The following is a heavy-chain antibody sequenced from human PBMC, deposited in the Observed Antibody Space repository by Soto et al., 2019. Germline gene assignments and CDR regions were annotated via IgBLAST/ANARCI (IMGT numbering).Heavy chain of an antibody. CDR2: ISSSGSTI. D-gene: IGHD2-15*01. CDR3: ARDPKEAVVVAATPGNWFDP. CDR1: GFTFSDYY. J-gene: IGHJ5*02. Sequence: QVQLVESGGGLVKPGGSLRLSCAASGFTFSDYYMSWIRQAPGKGLEWVSYISSSGSTIYYADSVKGRFTISRDNAKNSLYLRMNSLRAEDTAVYYCARDPKEAVVVAATPGNWFDPWGQGTLVTVSS. V-gene: IGHV3-11*01.